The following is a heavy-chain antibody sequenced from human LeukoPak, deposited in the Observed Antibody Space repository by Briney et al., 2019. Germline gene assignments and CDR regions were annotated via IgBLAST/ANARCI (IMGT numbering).Heavy chain of an antibody. CDR3: VRLYDDYTNGHFDS. CDR2: ISASGGST. Sequence: AGGSLRLSCAASGFTFSSYAMTWVRQAPGKGLEWVSAISASGGSTYYADSVKGRFTISRDNAKNSLYLQLNSLRAEDTAVYYCVRLYDDYTNGHFDSWGQGTLVTVSS. D-gene: IGHD4-11*01. V-gene: IGHV3-23*01. CDR1: GFTFSSYA. J-gene: IGHJ4*02.